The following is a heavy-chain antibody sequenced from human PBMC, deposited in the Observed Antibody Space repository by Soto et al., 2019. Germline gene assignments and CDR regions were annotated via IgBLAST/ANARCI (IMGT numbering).Heavy chain of an antibody. CDR1: GFTFNNYA. J-gene: IGHJ4*02. V-gene: IGHV3-23*01. CDR2: ISNTGGGT. Sequence: EVQLLDSGGGLVQPGGSLGLSCAASGFTFNNYAMNWVRQAPGMGLEWVATISNTGGGTYYADSVEGRFTISRDNSENTLYLQMSSLRVEDTAVYYCAKDRLAGNFDYWGQGTQVTVSS. CDR3: AKDRLAGNFDY.